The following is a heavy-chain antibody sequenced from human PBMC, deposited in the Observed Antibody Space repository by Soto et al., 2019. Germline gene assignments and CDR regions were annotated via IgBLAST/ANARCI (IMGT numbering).Heavy chain of an antibody. V-gene: IGHV4-30-4*01. D-gene: IGHD1-26*01. Sequence: QVQLQESGPGLVKASQTLSLTCTVSGASISGSDHYWSWIRQPPGKGLEWIGHLSYTGNSYNPYYKPSLQSRPTMSLDTSKHQFSLNMTSVTAAVTAVYFCARSGRSLLDYWGQGALVSVSS. J-gene: IGHJ4*02. CDR1: GASISGSDHY. CDR2: LSYTGNSYNP. CDR3: ARSGRSLLDY.